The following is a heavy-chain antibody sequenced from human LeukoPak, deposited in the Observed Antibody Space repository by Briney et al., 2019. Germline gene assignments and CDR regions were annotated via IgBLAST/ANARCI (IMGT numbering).Heavy chain of an antibody. D-gene: IGHD2-15*01. V-gene: IGHV4-61*01. J-gene: IGHJ4*02. CDR2: SYYSGST. Sequence: SETLSLTCTVSGGSVSSGSYYWSWIRQPPGKGLEWIGYSYYSGSTNYNPSLKSRVTISVDMSKNQFSLKLSSVTAADTAVYYCARGRIFDNWGQGTLVTVSS. CDR1: GGSVSSGSYY. CDR3: ARGRIFDN.